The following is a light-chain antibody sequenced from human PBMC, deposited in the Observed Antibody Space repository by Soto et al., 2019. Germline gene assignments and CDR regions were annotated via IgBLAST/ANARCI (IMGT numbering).Light chain of an antibody. V-gene: IGKV3-15*01. J-gene: IGKJ5*01. CDR3: QQYNNWPPQIT. Sequence: EIVMTQSPATLSVSPGERATLSCRASQSVSSNLAWYQQKPGQSPRLLIYGASTRATGLPARFSGSGSGTEFTLTISSLQSEDFAVYYCQQYNNWPPQITFGQGTDWRL. CDR2: GAS. CDR1: QSVSSN.